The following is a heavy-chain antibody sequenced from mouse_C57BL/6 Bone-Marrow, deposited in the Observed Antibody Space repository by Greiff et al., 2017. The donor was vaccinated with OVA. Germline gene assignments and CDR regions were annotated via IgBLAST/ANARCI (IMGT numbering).Heavy chain of an antibody. Sequence: EVQLQQSVAELVRPGASVKLSCTASGFNIKNTYMHWVKQRPEQGLEWIGRIDPANGNTTYAPKFQGQATITADPSSNTDYLQLSSLTSEDTAIYYCARGYYDYPWFSFWGQGTLVTVSA. J-gene: IGHJ3*01. CDR1: GFNIKNTY. CDR2: IDPANGNT. D-gene: IGHD2-4*01. CDR3: ARGYYDYPWFSF. V-gene: IGHV14-3*01.